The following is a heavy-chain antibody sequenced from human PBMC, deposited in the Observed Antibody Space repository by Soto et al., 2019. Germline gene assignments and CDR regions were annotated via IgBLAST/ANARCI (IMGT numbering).Heavy chain of an antibody. D-gene: IGHD3-22*01. CDR2: ISDDGSRT. CDR3: AKDGARSSNYFDALDI. Sequence: GGSLRLSCAASGFTFSTYGMFWVRQAPGKGLEWVTLISDDGSRTYYADSVKGRFTISRDNSKNTLYLEMSSLRADDTAVYYCAKDGARSSNYFDALDIWGQGTMVTVSS. J-gene: IGHJ3*02. CDR1: GFTFSTYG. V-gene: IGHV3-30*18.